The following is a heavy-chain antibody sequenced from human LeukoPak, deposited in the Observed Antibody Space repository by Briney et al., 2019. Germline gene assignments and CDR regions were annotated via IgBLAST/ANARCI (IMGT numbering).Heavy chain of an antibody. CDR3: ATVGADASTETTNYFDY. CDR2: INPTGGYT. V-gene: IGHV1-46*01. D-gene: IGHD4-17*01. J-gene: IGHJ4*02. CDR1: GYTFTNYY. Sequence: GASVKVSCKASGYTFTNYYMHWVRQAPGQGLEWVGVINPTGGYTTYAQKFQGRVTMTRDMSTSTVYMELSSLTSEDAAVYYCATVGADASTETTNYFDYWGQGTLVTVSS.